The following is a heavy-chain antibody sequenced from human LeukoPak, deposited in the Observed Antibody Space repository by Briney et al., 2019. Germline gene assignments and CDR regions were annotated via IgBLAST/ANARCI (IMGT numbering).Heavy chain of an antibody. D-gene: IGHD2-2*03. CDR3: ARDGYCSSTSCYSDLDYYYYMDV. CDR1: GYTFTSYG. J-gene: IGHJ6*03. V-gene: IGHV1-18*01. CDR2: ISAYNGNT. Sequence: ASVKVSCKASGYTFTSYGISWVRQAPGQGLEWMGWISAYNGNTNYAQKLQGRVTMTTDTSTSTAYMELRSLRSDDTAVYYCARDGYCSSTSCYSDLDYYYYMDVWGKGTTVTVSS.